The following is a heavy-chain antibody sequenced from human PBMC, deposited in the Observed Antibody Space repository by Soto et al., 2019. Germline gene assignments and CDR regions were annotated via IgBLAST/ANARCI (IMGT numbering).Heavy chain of an antibody. J-gene: IGHJ1*01. V-gene: IGHV4-30-4*01. CDR3: ALVPDCSGGSCSGGYFQH. CDR2: IYYSGST. D-gene: IGHD2-15*01. Sequence: SETLSLTCTVSGGSISSGDYYWSWIRQPPGKGLEWIGYIYYSGSTYYNPSPKSRVTISVDTSKNQSSLKLSSVTAADAAVYYCALVPDCSGGSCSGGYFQHWGQGTLVTVSS. CDR1: GGSISSGDYY.